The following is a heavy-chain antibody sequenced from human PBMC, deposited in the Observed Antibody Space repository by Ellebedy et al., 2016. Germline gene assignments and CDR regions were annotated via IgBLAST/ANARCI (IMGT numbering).Heavy chain of an antibody. CDR3: AQHGVSDFRGVIYSNHYILDV. J-gene: IGHJ6*02. Sequence: GESLKISCKGSGYTFSNYWIYWVRQMPGKGLEWMGRIDPSDSDVIYSPAFRGHVTILVDKSKSTAYLQWSSLKASDTAMYYCAQHGVSDFRGVIYSNHYILDVWGQGTTVTVSS. CDR2: IDPSDSDV. CDR1: GYTFSNYW. D-gene: IGHD3-10*01. V-gene: IGHV5-10-1*01.